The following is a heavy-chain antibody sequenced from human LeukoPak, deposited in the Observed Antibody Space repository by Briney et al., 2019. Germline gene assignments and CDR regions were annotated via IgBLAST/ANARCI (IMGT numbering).Heavy chain of an antibody. CDR3: ARDHYHKIHSVMVTAPDY. D-gene: IGHD2-21*02. CDR2: IYHSGST. J-gene: IGHJ4*02. CDR1: GGSISSSNW. V-gene: IGHV4-4*02. Sequence: KSSETLSLTCAVSGGSISSSNWWSWVRQPPGKGLEWIGEIYHSGSTNYNPSLKSRVTISVDKSKNQFSLKLSSVTAADTAVYYCARDHYHKIHSVMVTAPDYWGQGTLVIVSS.